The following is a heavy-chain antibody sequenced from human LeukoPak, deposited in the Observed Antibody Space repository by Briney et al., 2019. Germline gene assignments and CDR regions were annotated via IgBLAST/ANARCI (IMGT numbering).Heavy chain of an antibody. CDR2: IYYTGST. V-gene: IGHV4-59*08. CDR3: ARASETAMVTL. D-gene: IGHD5-18*01. J-gene: IGHJ4*02. Sequence: SETLSLTCTVSGGSIDSYYWSWVRQFPGKGLEWMGYIYYTGSTNYNPSLKSRVTMLLDTSKNHISLKLTSVTAADTAIYFCARASETAMVTLWGQGTLVTVSS. CDR1: GGSIDSYY.